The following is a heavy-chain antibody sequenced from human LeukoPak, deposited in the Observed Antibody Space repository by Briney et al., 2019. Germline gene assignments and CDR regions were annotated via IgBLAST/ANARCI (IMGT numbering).Heavy chain of an antibody. J-gene: IGHJ4*02. CDR1: GYTFTDYY. CDR2: INPNSGGT. V-gene: IGHV1-2*02. Sequence: GSSVKVSCKASGYTFTDYYMHWVRQAPGQGPEWMGWINPNSGGTNYAQKFQGRVTMTRDTSISTAYMELSRLRSDDTAVYYCARVYLGVYYYGSSGYSHLDYWGQGTLVTVSS. CDR3: ARVYLGVYYYGSSGYSHLDY. D-gene: IGHD3-22*01.